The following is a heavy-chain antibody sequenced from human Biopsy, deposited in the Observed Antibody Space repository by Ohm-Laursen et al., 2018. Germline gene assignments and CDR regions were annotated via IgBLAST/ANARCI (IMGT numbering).Heavy chain of an antibody. CDR2: ISPKSGDT. V-gene: IGHV1-2*02. D-gene: IGHD6-19*01. J-gene: IGHJ4*02. Sequence: ASVKVSCKASGFSFTGYYIHWVRQAPGQGLEWMGWISPKSGDTNYADKFQGNITMTRDTSMSTAYMGMSRLRCDDTAVYYCALQSVAQMKNFDYWGQGTLVTVSS. CDR1: GFSFTGYY. CDR3: ALQSVAQMKNFDY.